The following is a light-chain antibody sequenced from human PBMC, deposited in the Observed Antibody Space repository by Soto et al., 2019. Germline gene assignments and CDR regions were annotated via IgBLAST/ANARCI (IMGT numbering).Light chain of an antibody. V-gene: IGKV1-5*03. Sequence: DIQMTQSPSTLSASVGDRVSITCRASQSISNVLAWYQQKPGKAPQLLIYQASTLESGVPSRFSGSGSGKEFTITFSSMQSDDFEYYYCQQHNNLWTFGQGTKVEI. CDR2: QAS. CDR1: QSISNV. CDR3: QQHNNLWT. J-gene: IGKJ1*01.